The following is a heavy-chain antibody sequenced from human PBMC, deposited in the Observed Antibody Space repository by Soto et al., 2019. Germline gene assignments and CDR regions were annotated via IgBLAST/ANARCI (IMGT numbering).Heavy chain of an antibody. Sequence: SLRLSCAASGFSLSGYWMHWVRQAPGKGLVWVSRIDTYGSAKKYADSVEGRFSISKDNAENTLYLQMNNLRVDDTAVYYCVRVLKSIGWDNDVFDIWGQGTMVTVSS. V-gene: IGHV3-74*01. CDR1: GFSLSGYW. J-gene: IGHJ3*02. CDR2: IDTYGSAK. D-gene: IGHD6-19*01. CDR3: VRVLKSIGWDNDVFDI.